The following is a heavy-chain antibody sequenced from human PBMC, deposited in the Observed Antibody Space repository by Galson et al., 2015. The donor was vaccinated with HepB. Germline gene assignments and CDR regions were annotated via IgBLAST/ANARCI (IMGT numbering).Heavy chain of an antibody. CDR1: GDTFSTYE. V-gene: IGHV1-69*13. Sequence: SVKVSCKVSGDTFSTYEVNWVRQGPGQGLEWMGGTIPIFGEAKYAPKFQGRVTITADESTSTAYMELSNLTPADTAIYYCARPGRGFEGYDTDYYFASWGRGTLVSVSS. CDR3: ARPGRGFEGYDTDYYFAS. CDR2: TIPIFGEA. D-gene: IGHD5-12*01. J-gene: IGHJ4*02.